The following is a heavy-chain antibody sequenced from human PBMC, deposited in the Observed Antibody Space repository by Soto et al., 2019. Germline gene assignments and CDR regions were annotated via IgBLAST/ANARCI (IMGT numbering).Heavy chain of an antibody. CDR1: GFTFSGSA. J-gene: IGHJ3*02. CDR2: IRSKANSYAT. D-gene: IGHD5-18*01. Sequence: GVLRLSCAASGFTFSGSAMHWVRQASGKGLEWVGRIRSKANSYATAYAASVKGRFTISRDDSKNTAYLQMNSLKTEDTAVYYCTTTPPYSYDFQGPDIWGQGTMVTVSS. V-gene: IGHV3-73*01. CDR3: TTTPPYSYDFQGPDI.